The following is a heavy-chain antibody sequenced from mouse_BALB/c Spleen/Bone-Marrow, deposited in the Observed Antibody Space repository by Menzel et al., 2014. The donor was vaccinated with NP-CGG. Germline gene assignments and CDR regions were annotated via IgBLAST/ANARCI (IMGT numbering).Heavy chain of an antibody. V-gene: IGHV6-6*02. CDR3: TSHYGSSYKWFAY. CDR2: IRLKSNNYAT. J-gene: IGHJ3*01. D-gene: IGHD1-1*01. CDR1: GFTFSNYW. Sequence: EVMLVESGGGLVQPGGSMKLSCVASGFTFSNYWMNWVRQSPEKGLEWVAEIRLKSNNYATHYAESVKGRFTISRDDSKGSVYLQMNNLRAEDTGIYYCTSHYGSSYKWFAYWGQGTLVTVSA.